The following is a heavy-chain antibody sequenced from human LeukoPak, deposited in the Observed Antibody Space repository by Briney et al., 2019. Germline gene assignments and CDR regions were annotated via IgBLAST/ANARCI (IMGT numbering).Heavy chain of an antibody. CDR1: GYTFTSYA. CDR3: KTGYSSSWSINYFDY. V-gene: IGHV7-4-1*02. J-gene: IGHJ4*02. D-gene: IGHD6-13*01. CDR2: INTRTGNP. Sequence: ASVTASCKSSGYTFTSYAMNWVRQAPAQGLEWMGWINTRTGNPTYAQGFTVRFVLSFDTSVSTPYLQIRSLKAEDIAVYYWKTGYSSSWSINYFDYWGQGTLVTVSS.